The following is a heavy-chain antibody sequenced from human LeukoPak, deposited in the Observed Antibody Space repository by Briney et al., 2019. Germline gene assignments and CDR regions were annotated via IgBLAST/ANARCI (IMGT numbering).Heavy chain of an antibody. CDR1: GGPLSSYY. J-gene: IGHJ5*02. Sequence: PSETLSLTCTVSGGPLSSYYWSWIRQPPGKGLEWIGYIYYSGSTNYNPSLKSRVTISVDTSKHPFSLKLSSVTAADTAVYYCARGGYSSSWYGERWFDPWGQGTLVTVSS. CDR3: ARGGYSSSWYGERWFDP. V-gene: IGHV4-59*01. CDR2: IYYSGST. D-gene: IGHD6-13*01.